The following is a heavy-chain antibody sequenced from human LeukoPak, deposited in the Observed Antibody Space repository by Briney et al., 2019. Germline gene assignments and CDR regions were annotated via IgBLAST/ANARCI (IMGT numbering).Heavy chain of an antibody. CDR2: IYYSGST. CDR3: ARHLAEGSYYYGMDV. D-gene: IGHD3-10*01. Sequence: SETLSLTCTVSGGSISSYYWSWIRQPPGKGLEWIGYIYYSGSTNYNPSLKSRVTISVDTPKNQFSLKLSSVTAADTAVYYCARHLAEGSYYYGMDVWGQGTTVTVSS. V-gene: IGHV4-59*08. J-gene: IGHJ6*02. CDR1: GGSISSYY.